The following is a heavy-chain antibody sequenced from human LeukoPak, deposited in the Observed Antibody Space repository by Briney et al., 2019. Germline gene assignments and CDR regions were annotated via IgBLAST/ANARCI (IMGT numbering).Heavy chain of an antibody. J-gene: IGHJ5*02. CDR3: ARPSSGSNTNWFDP. CDR2: INPNSGGT. D-gene: IGHD3-10*01. CDR1: GYTFTGDY. Sequence: ASVKVSCKASGYTFTGDYMHWMRQAPGQGLEWMGWINPNSGGTNYAQKFQGRVTMTRDTSISTAYMELSRLRSDDTAVYYCARPSSGSNTNWFDPWGQGTLVTVSS. V-gene: IGHV1-2*02.